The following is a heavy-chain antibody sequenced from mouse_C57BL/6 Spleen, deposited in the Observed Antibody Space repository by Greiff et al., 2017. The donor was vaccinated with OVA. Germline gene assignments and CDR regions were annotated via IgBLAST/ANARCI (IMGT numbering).Heavy chain of an antibody. V-gene: IGHV1-54*01. CDR3: VLLHYFDY. CDR1: GYAFTNYL. Sequence: VKLMESGAELVRPGTSVKVSCKASGYAFTNYLIEWVKQRPGQGLEWIGVINPGSGGTNYNEKFKGKATLTADKSSSTAYMQLSSLTSEDSAVYFCVLLHYFDYWGQGTTLTVSS. CDR2: INPGSGGT. D-gene: IGHD2-10*01. J-gene: IGHJ2*01.